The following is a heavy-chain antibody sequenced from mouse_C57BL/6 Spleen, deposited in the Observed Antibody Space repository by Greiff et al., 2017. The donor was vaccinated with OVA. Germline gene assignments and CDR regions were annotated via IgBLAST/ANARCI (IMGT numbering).Heavy chain of an antibody. CDR1: GFSLTSYG. V-gene: IGHV2-9*01. D-gene: IGHD2-1*01. J-gene: IGHJ4*01. CDR3: AIIYYGNFYAMDY. CDR2: IWGGGST. Sequence: VKLQESGPGLVAPSQSLSITCTVSGFSLTSYGVDWVRQPPGKGLEWLGVIWGGGSTNYNSALMSRLSISKDNSKSQVFLKMNSLQTDDTAMYYCAIIYYGNFYAMDYWGQGTSVTVSS.